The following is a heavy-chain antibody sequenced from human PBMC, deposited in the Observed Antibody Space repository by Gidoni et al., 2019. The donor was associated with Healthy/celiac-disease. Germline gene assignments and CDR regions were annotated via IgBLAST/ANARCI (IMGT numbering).Heavy chain of an antibody. CDR1: GGSFSGYY. D-gene: IGHD3-10*01. CDR3: ARVGYHGSGSYYSDDY. V-gene: IGHV4-34*01. Sequence: QVQLQQWGAGLLKPSETLSLTCAVYGGSFSGYYWSWIRQPPGKGLEWIGEINHSGSTNYNPSLKSRVTISVDTSKNQFSLKLSSVTAADTAVYYCARVGYHGSGSYYSDDYWGQGTLVTVSS. J-gene: IGHJ4*02. CDR2: INHSGST.